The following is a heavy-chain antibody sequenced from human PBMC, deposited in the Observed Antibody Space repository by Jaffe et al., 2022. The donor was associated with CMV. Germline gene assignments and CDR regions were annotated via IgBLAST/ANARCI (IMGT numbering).Heavy chain of an antibody. CDR2: IRSKANNYAT. Sequence: EVQLVESGGGLVQPGGSLKLSCAASGFTFSGSALHWVRQASGKGLEWVGRIRSKANNYATIYAASLKGRFTISRDDSKNMAYLEMNSLETEDTAVYYCTRWDVGVTHPGDYWGQGTLVTVSS. CDR1: GFTFSGSA. CDR3: TRWDVGVTHPGDY. D-gene: IGHD3-16*01. V-gene: IGHV3-73*02. J-gene: IGHJ4*02.